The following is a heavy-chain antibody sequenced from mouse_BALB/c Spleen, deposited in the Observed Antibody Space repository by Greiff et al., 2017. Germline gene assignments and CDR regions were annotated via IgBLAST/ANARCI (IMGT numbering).Heavy chain of an antibody. Sequence: VQLQQSGAELVKPGASVKLSCTASGFNIKDTYMHWVKQRPEQGLEWIGRIDPANGNTKYDPKFQGKATITADTSSNTAYLQLSSLTSEDTAVYYCARVITTSMDYWGQGTSVTVSA. CDR2: IDPANGNT. CDR1: GFNIKDTY. V-gene: IGHV14-3*02. CDR3: ARVITTSMDY. D-gene: IGHD2-4*01. J-gene: IGHJ4*01.